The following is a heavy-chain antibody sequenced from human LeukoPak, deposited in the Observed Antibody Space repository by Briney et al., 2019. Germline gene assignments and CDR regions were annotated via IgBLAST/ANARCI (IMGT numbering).Heavy chain of an antibody. CDR3: ARGGKATVVTM. V-gene: IGHV4-4*07. CDR2: IYSSGST. D-gene: IGHD4-23*01. Sequence: MPSETLSLTCTVSGGSINSYYWSWIRQPAGKGLEWIGRIYSSGSTNYNPSLKSRVSMSVDTSKNRFSLKLTSVTAADTAVYYCARGGKATVVTMWGQGILVTVSS. CDR1: GGSINSYY. J-gene: IGHJ4*02.